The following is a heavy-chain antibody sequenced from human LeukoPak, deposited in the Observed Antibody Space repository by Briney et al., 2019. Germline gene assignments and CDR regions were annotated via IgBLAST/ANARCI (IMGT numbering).Heavy chain of an antibody. CDR1: GYTFTSYG. CDR2: ISAYNGNT. J-gene: IGHJ4*02. Sequence: ASVKVSCKASGYTFTSYGISWVRQAPGQGLEWMGWISAYNGNTNYAQKLQGRVTMTTDISTSTAYMELRSLRSDDTAVYYCARDLRRYNWNYVPFDYWGQGTPVTVSS. D-gene: IGHD1-7*01. V-gene: IGHV1-18*01. CDR3: ARDLRRYNWNYVPFDY.